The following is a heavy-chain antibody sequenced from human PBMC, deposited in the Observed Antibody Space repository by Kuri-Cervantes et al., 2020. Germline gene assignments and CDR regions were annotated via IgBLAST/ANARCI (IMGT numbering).Heavy chain of an antibody. CDR3: ARDTSGDFTTTPFDY. CDR2: IPYDGSNK. D-gene: IGHD4-17*01. J-gene: IGHJ4*02. Sequence: GGSLRLSCAASGFTFSSYAMHWVRQAPGKGLEWVAVIPYDGSNKYYADSVKGRFTISRDNAKNSLYLQMNSLRAEDTAVYYCARDTSGDFTTTPFDYWGQGTLVTVSS. CDR1: GFTFSSYA. V-gene: IGHV3-30-3*01.